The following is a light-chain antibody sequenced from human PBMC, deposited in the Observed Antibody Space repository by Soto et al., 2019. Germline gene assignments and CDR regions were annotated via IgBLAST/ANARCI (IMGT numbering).Light chain of an antibody. J-gene: IGKJ4*01. CDR1: QVINSF. V-gene: IGKV1-39*01. CDR3: QQSYSTPPGLT. CDR2: AAS. Sequence: IQLTQSPSSLSASVGDRVTITCRASQVINSFLAWYQQKPGKAPKLLIYAASSLQTGVPSRFSGSGSATDFTLTISSLQPEDFATYYCQQSYSTPPGLTFGGGTKVDIK.